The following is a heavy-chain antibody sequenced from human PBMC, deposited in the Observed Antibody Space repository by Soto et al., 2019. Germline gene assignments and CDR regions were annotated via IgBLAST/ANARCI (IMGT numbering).Heavy chain of an antibody. CDR2: INWNGGST. V-gene: IGHV3-20*04. D-gene: IGHD3-22*01. CDR1: GFTFDDYG. J-gene: IGHJ4*02. Sequence: EVQLVESGGGVVRPGGSLRLSCAASGFTFDDYGMSWVRQAPGKGLEWVSGINWNGGSTGYADSVKGRFTISRDNAXHXXSLQMNSLRAEDTALYYCARASYYYDRSGYFVRDYWGQGTLVTVSS. CDR3: ARASYYYDRSGYFVRDY.